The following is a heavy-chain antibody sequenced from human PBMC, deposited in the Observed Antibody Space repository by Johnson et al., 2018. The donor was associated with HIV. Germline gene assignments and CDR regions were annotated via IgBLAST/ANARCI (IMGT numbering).Heavy chain of an antibody. CDR3: AKDQLVGATYAAFDI. D-gene: IGHD1-26*01. J-gene: IGHJ3*02. CDR2: ISYDGSNK. V-gene: IGHV3-30*18. Sequence: VQLVESGGGVVQPGRSLRLSCAASGFTFSSYGMHWVRHAPGKGLEWVAVISYDGSNKYYADSVKGRFTISRHNSKNTLYLQMNSLRPEDTAVYYCAKDQLVGATYAAFDIWGQGTMVTVSS. CDR1: GFTFSSYG.